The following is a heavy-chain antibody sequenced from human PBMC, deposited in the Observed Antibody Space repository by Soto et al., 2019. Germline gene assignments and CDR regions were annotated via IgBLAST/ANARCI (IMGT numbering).Heavy chain of an antibody. Sequence: ASVKVSCKASGYTFTGYHMHWGRQAPGQGLEWMGWINPNSGGTNYAQKFQGWVTMTRDTSISTAYMELSRLRSDDTAVYYCARVRGYCSGGSCYFDYWGQGTLVTVSS. J-gene: IGHJ4*02. D-gene: IGHD2-15*01. CDR1: GYTFTGYH. V-gene: IGHV1-2*04. CDR2: INPNSGGT. CDR3: ARVRGYCSGGSCYFDY.